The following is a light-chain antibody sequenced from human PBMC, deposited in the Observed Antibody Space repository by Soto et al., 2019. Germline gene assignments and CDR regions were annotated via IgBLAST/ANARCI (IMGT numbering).Light chain of an antibody. CDR2: DAS. Sequence: VMTQAPATLSVSPGERATLSCRASQTINNNVAWYQQKPGQAPRLLIYDASNRATGIPARFSGSGSGTDFTLTISSLEPEDIAVYYCQQRSNWRVTFGGGTKVDIK. J-gene: IGKJ4*01. CDR1: QTINNN. CDR3: QQRSNWRVT. V-gene: IGKV3-11*01.